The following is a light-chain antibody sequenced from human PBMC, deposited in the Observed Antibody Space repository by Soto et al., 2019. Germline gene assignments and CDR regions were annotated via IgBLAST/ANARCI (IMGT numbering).Light chain of an antibody. CDR1: QSVSSSH. Sequence: EVELTQSPGTLSLSPGERATISCRASQSVSSSHLAWYQQKRGQAPRLLIYDTSTRATGLPERFSGSGSGTEFTLTISRLEPEDFAVYHCQQYGASPCTFGQGTKVEVK. J-gene: IGKJ1*01. V-gene: IGKV3-20*01. CDR2: DTS. CDR3: QQYGASPCT.